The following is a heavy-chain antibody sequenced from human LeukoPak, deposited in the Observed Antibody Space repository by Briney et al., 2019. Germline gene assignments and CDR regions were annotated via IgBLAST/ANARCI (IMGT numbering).Heavy chain of an antibody. J-gene: IGHJ4*02. V-gene: IGHV4-4*07. D-gene: IGHD3-10*01. CDR3: ARGLYGSGSYYAQDY. CDR1: GGSISSYY. CDR2: IHTSGST. Sequence: SETLSLTCTVSGGSISSYYWSWIRQPAGKGLEWIGRIHTSGSTNYNPSLKSRVTMSVDTSKNQFSLKLRSVTAADTAVYYCARGLYGSGSYYAQDYWGQGTLVTVSS.